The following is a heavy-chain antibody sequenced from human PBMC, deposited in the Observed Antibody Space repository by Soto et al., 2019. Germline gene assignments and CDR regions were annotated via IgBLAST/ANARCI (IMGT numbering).Heavy chain of an antibody. CDR2: TYWDDDK. D-gene: IGHD6-13*01. V-gene: IGHV2-5*02. J-gene: IGHJ4*02. CDR3: AHYSSTSSFDY. CDR1: GFSLSTSGMG. Sequence: SGPTLVNPTQTFTLACTFSGFSLSTSGMGVGWIRQPPGKALEWLALTYWDDDKRYSPSLKSRLTITKDTSKNQVVLTMTNMDPVDTATYYCAHYSSTSSFDYWGQGTLVTVSS.